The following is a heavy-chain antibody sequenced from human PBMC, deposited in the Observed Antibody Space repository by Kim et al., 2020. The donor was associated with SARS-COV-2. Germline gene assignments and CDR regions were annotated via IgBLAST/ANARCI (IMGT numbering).Heavy chain of an antibody. D-gene: IGHD5-12*01. V-gene: IGHV3-33*01. CDR3: ARKRGYSGYGWFDP. Sequence: GGSLRLSCAASGFTFSSYGMHWVRQAPGKGLEWVAVIWYDGSNKYYADSVKGRFTISRDNSKNTLYLQMNSLRAEDTAVYYCARKRGYSGYGWFDPWGQGTLVTVSS. CDR2: IWYDGSNK. CDR1: GFTFSSYG. J-gene: IGHJ5*02.